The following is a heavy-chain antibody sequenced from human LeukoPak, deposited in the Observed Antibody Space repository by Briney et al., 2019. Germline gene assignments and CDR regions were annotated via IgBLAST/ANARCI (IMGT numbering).Heavy chain of an antibody. CDR3: ARALVEASGLLSPGAFDI. CDR1: GFTFSTYF. J-gene: IGHJ3*02. Sequence: GGSLRLSCAASGFTFSTYFMSWVRQAPGKGLEWVSSISRSSNYIYYADSLKGRFTISRDNAKNSLYLQMNSLRDEDTAVYYCARALVEASGLLSPGAFDIWGQGTMVTVPS. CDR2: ISRSSNYI. D-gene: IGHD3-3*01. V-gene: IGHV3-21*01.